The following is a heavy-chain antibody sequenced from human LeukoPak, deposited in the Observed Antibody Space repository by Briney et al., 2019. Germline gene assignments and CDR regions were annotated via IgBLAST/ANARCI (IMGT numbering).Heavy chain of an antibody. Sequence: GASVKVSCKASGYTFTGYYMHWVRQAPGQGLEWMGWINPNSGGTNYAQKFQGRVTMTRDTSISTAYMELSRLRSDDTAVYYCARGQYYDFWSGYYIDYWGRGTLVTVSS. CDR1: GYTFTGYY. J-gene: IGHJ4*02. D-gene: IGHD3-3*01. CDR3: ARGQYYDFWSGYYIDY. CDR2: INPNSGGT. V-gene: IGHV1-2*02.